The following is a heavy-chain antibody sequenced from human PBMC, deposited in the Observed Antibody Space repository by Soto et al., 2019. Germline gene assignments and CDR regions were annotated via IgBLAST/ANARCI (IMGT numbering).Heavy chain of an antibody. CDR3: ARHRGYYDGKLRCFDY. CDR1: GYRFSSFTSYW. CDR2: IDSSDTYT. D-gene: IGHD3-22*01. V-gene: IGHV5-10-1*01. Sequence: GESLKISCKASGYRFSSFTSYWISWVRQMPGKGLDWMGRIDSSDTYTKYSPSLQGHVTISVDKSTSAGYLQWSSLKALDNAMYYCARHRGYYDGKLRCFDYWGQGTPVTVSS. J-gene: IGHJ4*02.